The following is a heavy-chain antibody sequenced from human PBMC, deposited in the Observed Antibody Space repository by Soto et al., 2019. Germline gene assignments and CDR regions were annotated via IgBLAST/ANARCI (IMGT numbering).Heavy chain of an antibody. J-gene: IGHJ4*02. Sequence: QVQLVESGGGLVKPGGSLRLSCAASGFTFSDYYMSWIRQAPGKGLEWVSYISSSGSTIYYADSVKGRFTISRDNAKNSLYLQMNSMRAEDTAVYYCARAREDCSSTSGYGLTLGRYFEHWGQGTLVTVSS. CDR1: GFTFSDYY. D-gene: IGHD2-2*01. CDR2: ISSSGSTI. CDR3: ARAREDCSSTSGYGLTLGRYFEH. V-gene: IGHV3-11*01.